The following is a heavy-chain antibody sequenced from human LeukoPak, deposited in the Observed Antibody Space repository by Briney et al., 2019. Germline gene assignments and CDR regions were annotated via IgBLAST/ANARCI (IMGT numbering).Heavy chain of an antibody. CDR2: ISSSSSYI. V-gene: IGHV3-21*01. CDR3: ASGRVSSTGG. CDR1: GFTFSSYS. J-gene: IGHJ4*02. D-gene: IGHD1-14*01. Sequence: SGGPLRLSCAAFGFTFSSYSMNWVRQAPGKGLEWVSSISSSSSYIYYADSVKGRFTISRDNAKNSLYLQMNSLRAEDTAVYYCASGRVSSTGGWGQGTLVTVSS.